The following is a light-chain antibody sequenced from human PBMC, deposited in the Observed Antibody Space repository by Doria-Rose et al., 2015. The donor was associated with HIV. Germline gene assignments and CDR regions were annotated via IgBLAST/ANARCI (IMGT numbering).Light chain of an antibody. V-gene: IGKV3-20*01. Sequence: TQSPGTLSLSPGERATLSCRASQSVSSNYLAWYQQKPGQAPRLLVYGASSRATGIPDRFSGSGSGTDSTLTISRLEPEDFAAYYCQQYGSSPLAFGQGTKVGIK. CDR1: QSVSSNY. J-gene: IGKJ1*01. CDR2: GAS. CDR3: QQYGSSPLA.